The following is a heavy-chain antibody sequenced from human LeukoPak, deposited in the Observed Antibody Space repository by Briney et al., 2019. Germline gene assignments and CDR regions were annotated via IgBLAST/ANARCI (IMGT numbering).Heavy chain of an antibody. D-gene: IGHD3-22*01. CDR3: AKEAGIVGGGDY. J-gene: IGHJ4*02. CDR1: GFTFSSYA. CDR2: INPRGNKV. V-gene: IGHV3-23*01. Sequence: PGGSLRLSCAASGFTFSSYALTWVRQAPGKGLEWVSAINPRGNKVFCADSVKGRFAISRDNSKNTLYLQMNSPRAENTAGYSGAKEAGIVGGGDYWGQGTLVTVSS.